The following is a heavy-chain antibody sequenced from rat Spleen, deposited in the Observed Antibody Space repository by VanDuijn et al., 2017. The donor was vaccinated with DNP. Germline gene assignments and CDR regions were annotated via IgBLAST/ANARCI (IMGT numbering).Heavy chain of an antibody. CDR2: ISYNGGTP. CDR3: ATGWVFDY. D-gene: IGHD1-7*01. V-gene: IGHV5-31*01. J-gene: IGHJ2*01. CDR1: GFIFSNYW. Sequence: EVQLVESGGGLVQPGRSLKLSCVASGFIFSNYWMTWIRQAPGKGLEWVATISYNGGTPYYRDSVKGRFTMSRDNAKRILFLEMDSLRSEDTATYYCATGWVFDYWGQGVMVTVSS.